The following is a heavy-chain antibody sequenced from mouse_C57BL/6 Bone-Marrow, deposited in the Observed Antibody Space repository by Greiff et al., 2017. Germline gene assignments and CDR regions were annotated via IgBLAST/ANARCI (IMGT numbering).Heavy chain of an antibody. Sequence: QVQLKESGAELARPGASVKLSCKASGYTFTSYGISWVKRRTGQGLEWIGEIYPRSGNTYYNEKFKGKATLTADKSSSTAYMELRSLTSEDSAVYFCARSTVVAPQYWYFDVWGTGTTVTVSS. CDR3: ARSTVVAPQYWYFDV. J-gene: IGHJ1*03. D-gene: IGHD1-1*01. CDR2: IYPRSGNT. CDR1: GYTFTSYG. V-gene: IGHV1-81*01.